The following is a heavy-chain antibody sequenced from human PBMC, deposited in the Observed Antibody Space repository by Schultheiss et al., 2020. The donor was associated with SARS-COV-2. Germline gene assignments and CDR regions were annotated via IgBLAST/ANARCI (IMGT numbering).Heavy chain of an antibody. Sequence: ASVKVSCKASGGTFSSYAISWVRQAPGQGLEWMGWISAYNGNTNYAQKLQGRVTMTTDTSTSTAYMELSSLRSEDTAVYYCANSPLYYYDNSRNWFDPWGQGTLVTVSS. CDR3: ANSPLYYYDNSRNWFDP. CDR1: GGTFSSYA. CDR2: ISAYNGNT. V-gene: IGHV1-18*01. D-gene: IGHD3-22*01. J-gene: IGHJ5*02.